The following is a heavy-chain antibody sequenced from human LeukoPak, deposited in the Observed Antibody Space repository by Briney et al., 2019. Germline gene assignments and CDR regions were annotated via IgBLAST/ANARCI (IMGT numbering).Heavy chain of an antibody. CDR3: TSESGSYLGNDY. CDR1: GYTFTGYY. Sequence: ASVKVSYKASGYTFTGYYMHWARQAPGQGLEWMGRINPNNGATNYAQKLQGRVTITGDTSISTAYMELSSLRSDDTAVYYCTSESGSYLGNDYWGQGTLVTVSS. V-gene: IGHV1-2*06. D-gene: IGHD1-26*01. J-gene: IGHJ4*02. CDR2: INPNNGAT.